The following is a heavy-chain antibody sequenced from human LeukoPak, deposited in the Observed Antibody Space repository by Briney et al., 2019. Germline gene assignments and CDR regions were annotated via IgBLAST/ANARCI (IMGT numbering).Heavy chain of an antibody. V-gene: IGHV3-7*01. CDR1: GFSFSNYW. CDR2: IKQDGSDK. Sequence: GGSLRLSCAGSGFSFSNYWMTWVRQAPGKGLEWVANIKQDGSDKYYVGSVKGRFTISRDNAKNSLYLQMNSLRAEDTAVYYCATVPAGHYFDYWGQGTLVIVSS. J-gene: IGHJ4*02. D-gene: IGHD2-2*01. CDR3: ATVPAGHYFDY.